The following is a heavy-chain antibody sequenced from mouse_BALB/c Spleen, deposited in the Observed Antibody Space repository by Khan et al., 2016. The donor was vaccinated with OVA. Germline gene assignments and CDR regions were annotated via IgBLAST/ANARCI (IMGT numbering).Heavy chain of an antibody. J-gene: IGHJ1*01. Sequence: QVQLQQSGPGLVAPSQSLSITCTVSGFSLTSYGVHWVRQPPGKGLEWLGVIWTGGSTNYNSAFMSRLSISKDNSKSQVFLKMNSLQTDDKAMYYCVRYYSNYGWYFDVWGAGTTVTVSS. CDR3: VRYYSNYGWYFDV. D-gene: IGHD2-5*01. V-gene: IGHV2-9*02. CDR1: GFSLTSYG. CDR2: IWTGGST.